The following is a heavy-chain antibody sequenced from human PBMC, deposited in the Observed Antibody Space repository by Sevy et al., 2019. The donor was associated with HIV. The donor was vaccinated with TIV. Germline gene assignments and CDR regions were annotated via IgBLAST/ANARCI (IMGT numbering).Heavy chain of an antibody. J-gene: IGHJ4*02. D-gene: IGHD1-26*01. CDR2: IKSKTDGGTT. V-gene: IGHV3-15*01. CDR1: GFTFSNAW. CDR3: TTATVWDACWYFDY. Sequence: GGSLRLSCAASGFTFSNAWMSWVRQAPGKGLEWVGRIKSKTDGGTTDYAAPVKGRFTISRDDSKNTLYLQMNSLKTEDTAVYYCTTATVWDACWYFDYWGQGTLVTVSS.